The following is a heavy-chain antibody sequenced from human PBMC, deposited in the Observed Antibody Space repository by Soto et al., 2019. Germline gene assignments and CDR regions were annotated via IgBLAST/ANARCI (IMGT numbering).Heavy chain of an antibody. J-gene: IGHJ4*02. D-gene: IGHD6-19*01. CDR1: GGSISGSY. Sequence: SSETLSLTCSVSGGSISGSYWSWIRQSPGKGLEWLGYVYYTGSTNYSPSLRSRVSISVDTSKNEFSLRLSSVTAADTAVYFCARSVAVPGAHIDYWGQGTQVTVSS. V-gene: IGHV4-59*01. CDR2: VYYTGST. CDR3: ARSVAVPGAHIDY.